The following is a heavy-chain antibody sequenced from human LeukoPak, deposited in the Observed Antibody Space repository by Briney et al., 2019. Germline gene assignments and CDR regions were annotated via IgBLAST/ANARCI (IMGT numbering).Heavy chain of an antibody. CDR1: EITFSIYD. J-gene: IGHJ4*02. Sequence: GGSLRLSCEASEITFSIYDMSWVRQAPGKGLEWVSTVSSSGGTTYYADSVKGRFTISRDNSKNTLYLQMNSLRAEDTALYYCARDRSGWYYFDYWGQGTLVTVSS. CDR2: VSSSGGTT. V-gene: IGHV3-23*01. CDR3: ARDRSGWYYFDY. D-gene: IGHD6-19*01.